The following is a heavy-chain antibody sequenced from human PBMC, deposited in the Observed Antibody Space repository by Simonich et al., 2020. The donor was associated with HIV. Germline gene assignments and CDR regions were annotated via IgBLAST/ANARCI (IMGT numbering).Heavy chain of an antibody. J-gene: IGHJ4*02. Sequence: EVKKPGSSVKVSCKASGGTFSSHAISWVRQAPGQGLEWMGRFIPIFGTSNYAQKFQGRVKITVDESPSTAYMELNSLTSEDTAIYYWAREDFGDYGGKHFDYWGQGTLVTVSS. CDR1: GGTFSSHA. D-gene: IGHD4-17*01. V-gene: IGHV1-69*13. CDR2: FIPIFGTS. CDR3: AREDFGDYGGKHFDY.